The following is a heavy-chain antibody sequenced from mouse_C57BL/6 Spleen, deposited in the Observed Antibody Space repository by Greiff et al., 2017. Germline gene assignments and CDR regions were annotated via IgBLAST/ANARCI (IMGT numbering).Heavy chain of an antibody. V-gene: IGHV1-81*01. CDR2: IYPRGGNT. Sequence: VQLQQSGAELARPGASVKLSCKASGYTFTSYGISWVKQRTGQGLEWIGEIYPRGGNTYYNEKFKGKATLTADTSSSTAYMELRSLTSEDSAVYFCARSYYGFEFAYWGQGTLVTVAA. D-gene: IGHD2-9*01. CDR1: GYTFTSYG. J-gene: IGHJ3*01. CDR3: ARSYYGFEFAY.